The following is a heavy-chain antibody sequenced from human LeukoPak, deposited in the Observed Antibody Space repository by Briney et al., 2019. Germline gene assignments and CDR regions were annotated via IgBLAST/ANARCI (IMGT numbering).Heavy chain of an antibody. Sequence: GGSLRLSCAASGFTFSSYWMSWVRQAPGKGLEWVANIKQDGSEKYYADSVKGRFTISRDNAKNSLCLQMNSLRAEDTAVYYCARDYGDGYIRDYWGQGTLVTVSS. D-gene: IGHD5-24*01. J-gene: IGHJ4*02. CDR3: ARDYGDGYIRDY. CDR2: IKQDGSEK. V-gene: IGHV3-7*01. CDR1: GFTFSSYW.